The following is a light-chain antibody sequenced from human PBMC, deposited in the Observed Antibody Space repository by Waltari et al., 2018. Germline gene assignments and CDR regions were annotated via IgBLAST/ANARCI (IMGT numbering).Light chain of an antibody. Sequence: LSCRARQNMGNYLAWYQQKPGQAPRLLIYGASSRAAGIPDRFSGSGSGADFSLTISRLEPEDFAVYYCQHHVRLPATFGQGTKV. CDR3: QHHVRLPAT. V-gene: IGKV3-20*01. J-gene: IGKJ1*01. CDR2: GAS. CDR1: QNMGNY.